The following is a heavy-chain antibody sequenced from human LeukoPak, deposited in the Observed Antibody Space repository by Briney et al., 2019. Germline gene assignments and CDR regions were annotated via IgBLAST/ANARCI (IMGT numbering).Heavy chain of an antibody. V-gene: IGHV3-11*01. CDR2: ISSSGSTI. CDR1: GFTFSDYY. D-gene: IGHD1-26*01. Sequence: GGSLRLPCAASGFTFSDYYMSWIRQAPGKGLEWVSYISSSGSTIYYADSVKGRFTISRDNAKNSLYLQMNSLRAEDTAVYYCARDSPMVGIDAFDIWGQGTMVTVSS. J-gene: IGHJ3*02. CDR3: ARDSPMVGIDAFDI.